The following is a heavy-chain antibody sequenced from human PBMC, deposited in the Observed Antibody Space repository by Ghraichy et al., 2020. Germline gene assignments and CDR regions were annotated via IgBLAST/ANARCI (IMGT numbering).Heavy chain of an antibody. CDR1: GFTFSTHA. CDR3: ARDPPQSGFSLDY. J-gene: IGHJ4*02. D-gene: IGHD5-12*01. V-gene: IGHV3-33*01. CDR2: IWFDGSNQ. Sequence: GESLNNSCAASGFTFSTHAMHWVRQAPGKGLEWVAFIWFDGSNQEYADSVKGRFSISRDNSKNTVDLQMHSLRVEDTAFYYCARDPPQSGFSLDYWGQGTLVTVSS.